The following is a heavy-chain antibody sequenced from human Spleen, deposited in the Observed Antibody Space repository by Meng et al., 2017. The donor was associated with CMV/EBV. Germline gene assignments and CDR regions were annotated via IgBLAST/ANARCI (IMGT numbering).Heavy chain of an antibody. D-gene: IGHD2-8*01. J-gene: IGHJ1*01. CDR2: IIPILGIA. V-gene: IGHV1-69*10. Sequence: SVKVSCKASGGTFSSYAISWVRQAPGQGLEWMGGIIPILGIANYAQKFQGRVTITADKSTSTAYMELSSLRSEDTAVYYCARSQYCTNGVCLPVLLFQHWGQGTLVTVSS. CDR1: GGTFSSYA. CDR3: ARSQYCTNGVCLPVLLFQH.